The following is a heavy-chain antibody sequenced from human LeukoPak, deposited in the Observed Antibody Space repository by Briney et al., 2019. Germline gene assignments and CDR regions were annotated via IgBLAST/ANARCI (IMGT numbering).Heavy chain of an antibody. CDR3: ARRGMTTSFDY. CDR2: IYYSGST. V-gene: IGHV4-59*08. D-gene: IGHD4-11*01. J-gene: IGHJ4*02. CDR1: GVSISTYY. Sequence: SETLSLTCSVSGVSISTYYWSGSRQPPGKGLEWIGYIYYSGSTNYNPSLKSRVTISVDTFKNQFSLKLSSVTAADTAVYYCARRGMTTSFDYWGQGTLVTVSS.